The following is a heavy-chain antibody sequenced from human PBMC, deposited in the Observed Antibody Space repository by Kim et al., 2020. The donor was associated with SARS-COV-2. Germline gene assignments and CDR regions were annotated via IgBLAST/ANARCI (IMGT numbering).Heavy chain of an antibody. J-gene: IGHJ4*02. CDR3: AKDRGSIPMVPGVIVSSLIDY. D-gene: IGHD3-10*01. CDR1: RFTFNTYG. V-gene: IGHV3-30*18. CDR2: ISYDGSSQ. Sequence: GGSLSLSCAASRFTFNTYGMHWVRQAPGKGLEWVAVISYDGSSQYYADSVKGRFTISRDNSKDTLYLQMNSLRAEDAAGYYCAKDRGSIPMVPGVIVSSLIDYWGQGTLVTVSS.